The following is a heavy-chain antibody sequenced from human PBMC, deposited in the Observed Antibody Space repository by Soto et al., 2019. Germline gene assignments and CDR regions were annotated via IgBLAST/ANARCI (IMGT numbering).Heavy chain of an antibody. Sequence: EVQLVESGGDLVQPGGSLRLSCAASGFSISGSAIHWVRQASGKGLEWVARIRYKTNGYATGYAASVQVRFTIARDDSNNTAFLQMNSMNTEDAAVYYCTTLGASGDRAFDIWGQGTMVTVSS. CDR3: TTLGASGDRAFDI. CDR1: GFSISGSA. CDR2: IRYKTNGYAT. J-gene: IGHJ3*02. V-gene: IGHV3-73*01.